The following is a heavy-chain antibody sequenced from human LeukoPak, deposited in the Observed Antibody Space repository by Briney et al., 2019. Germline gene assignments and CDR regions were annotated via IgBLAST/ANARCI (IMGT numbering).Heavy chain of an antibody. CDR1: GYTFTGHY. V-gene: IGHV1-2*02. D-gene: IGHD3-3*01. CDR3: ARGDAHDFWSGYYFGSEGRYFDY. CDR2: INPNSGGT. Sequence: ASVKVSCKASGYTFTGHYMHWVRQAPGQGLEWMGWINPNSGGTNYAQKFQGRVTMTRDTSISTAYMELSRLRSDDTAVYYCARGDAHDFWSGYYFGSEGRYFDYWGQGTLVTVSS. J-gene: IGHJ4*02.